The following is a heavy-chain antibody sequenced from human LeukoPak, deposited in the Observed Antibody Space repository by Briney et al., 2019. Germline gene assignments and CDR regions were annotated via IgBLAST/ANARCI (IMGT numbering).Heavy chain of an antibody. Sequence: ASVKVSCKASGYTFTSYGISWVRQAPGQGLEWMGWISAYNGNTNYAQKLQGRVTMTTDTSTSTAYMELRSLRSDDTAVYYCARDRREVWFGELRCDYWGQGTLVTVSS. CDR2: ISAYNGNT. J-gene: IGHJ4*02. D-gene: IGHD3-10*01. CDR3: ARDRREVWFGELRCDY. V-gene: IGHV1-18*01. CDR1: GYTFTSYG.